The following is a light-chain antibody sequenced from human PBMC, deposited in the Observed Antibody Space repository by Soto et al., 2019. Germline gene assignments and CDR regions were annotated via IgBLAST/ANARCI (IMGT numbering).Light chain of an antibody. V-gene: IGLV2-14*03. J-gene: IGLJ2*01. CDR3: NSYRSSSTPVV. Sequence: QSALTQPASVSGSPGQSITISCTGTSSDVGAYNYVSWYQHHPDKAPKLIIYGVSNRPSGVSNRFSGSKSGNTASLTISGLQAEDEADYYCNSYRSSSTPVVFGGGTKVTVL. CDR2: GVS. CDR1: SSDVGAYNY.